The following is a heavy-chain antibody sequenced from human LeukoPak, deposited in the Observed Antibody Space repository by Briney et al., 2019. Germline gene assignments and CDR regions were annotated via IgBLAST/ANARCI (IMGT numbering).Heavy chain of an antibody. V-gene: IGHV4-4*07. CDR3: ARELGYDAFDI. CDR2: IYTSGGT. J-gene: IGHJ3*02. CDR1: GGSISSNY. Sequence: SETLSLTCTVSGGSISSNYWNWIRQPAGKGLEWIGRIYTSGGTNYNPSLRSRVTISVDRSKNQFSLKLNSVTAADTAIYYCARELGYDAFDIWGQGTMVTVSS. D-gene: IGHD7-27*01.